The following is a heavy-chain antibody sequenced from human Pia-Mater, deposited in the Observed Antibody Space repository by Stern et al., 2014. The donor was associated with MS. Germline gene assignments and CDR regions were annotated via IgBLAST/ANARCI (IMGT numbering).Heavy chain of an antibody. V-gene: IGHV3-7*01. CDR1: GFTFRSYW. CDR2: IKPDGSEK. CDR3: TRSNRGAFDI. Sequence: EVQLVESGGGLVQPGGSLRLSCAASGFTFRSYWMTWVRQAPGKGLGGVANIKPDGSEKYYVDSVKGRFTISRDNAKNSLYLQMNSLRAEDTAVYYCTRSNRGAFDIWGQGTMVTVSS. J-gene: IGHJ3*02. D-gene: IGHD7-27*01.